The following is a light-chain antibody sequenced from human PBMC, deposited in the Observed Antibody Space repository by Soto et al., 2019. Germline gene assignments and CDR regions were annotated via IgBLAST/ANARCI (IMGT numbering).Light chain of an antibody. CDR3: QESLNSLRT. J-gene: IGKJ2*01. V-gene: IGKV1-39*01. CDR1: QSISRY. Sequence: DIQMTQSPSSLSASVGDRVTITCRASQSISRYLNWYQQKPGKAPKLHIYAGSSLQSRDPSRFSGSGSETHLTITITTLQPEDFATYYCQESLNSLRTFVQGTKLEI. CDR2: AGS.